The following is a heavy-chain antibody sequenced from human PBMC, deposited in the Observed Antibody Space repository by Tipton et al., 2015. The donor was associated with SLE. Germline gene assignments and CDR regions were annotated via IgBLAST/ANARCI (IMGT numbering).Heavy chain of an antibody. CDR1: GGSISSGSYY. CDR2: IYTSGST. V-gene: IGHV4-61*09. Sequence: TLSLTCTVSGGSISSGSYYWSWIRQPAGKGLEWIGHIYTSGSTNYNPSLKSRVTISVDTSKNQFSLKMTSVTAADTAVYYCARDHYGSLDYWGQGMLVTVSS. CDR3: ARDHYGSLDY. D-gene: IGHD3-16*01. J-gene: IGHJ4*02.